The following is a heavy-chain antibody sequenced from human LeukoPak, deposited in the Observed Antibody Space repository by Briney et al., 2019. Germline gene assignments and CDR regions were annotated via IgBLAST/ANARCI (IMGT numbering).Heavy chain of an antibody. J-gene: IGHJ4*02. D-gene: IGHD6-19*01. CDR2: IVPIFGTA. CDR1: GGTFSSYA. Sequence: GASVKVSCKASGGTFSSYAISWVRQAPGQGLEWMGGIVPIFGTANYAQKFQGRVTITADESTSTAYMELSSLRSEDTAVYYCAREHSSGRPFDYWGQGTLVTVSS. CDR3: AREHSSGRPFDY. V-gene: IGHV1-69*13.